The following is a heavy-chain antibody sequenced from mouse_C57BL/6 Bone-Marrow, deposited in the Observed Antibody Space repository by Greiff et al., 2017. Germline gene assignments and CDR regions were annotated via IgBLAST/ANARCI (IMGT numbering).Heavy chain of an antibody. V-gene: IGHV1-80*01. CDR2: IFPGDGDT. J-gene: IGHJ3*01. CDR3: ARGAY. CDR1: GYAFSSYW. Sequence: QVQLKESGAELVKPGASVKFSCKASGYAFSSYWMNWVKQRPGKGLEWIGQIFPGDGDTNYNGKFKSKATLTADKSSSTAYMQLSILTSEDSAVYLCARGAYWGQGTLVTVSA.